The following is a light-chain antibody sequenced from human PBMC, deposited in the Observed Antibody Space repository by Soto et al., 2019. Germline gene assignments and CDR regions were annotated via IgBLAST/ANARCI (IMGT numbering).Light chain of an antibody. CDR3: QQYNNGPPYT. CDR2: GAS. CDR1: QNINTN. J-gene: IGKJ2*01. V-gene: IGKV3-15*01. Sequence: EIVMTQSPATLSVSPGERVTLSCRASQNINTNLAWYQQKPGQPPRLLIYGASTRVTGIPARFTGSGSGTEFTLTIGSRQSEDFAMYYCQQYNNGPPYTFGQGTNLDIK.